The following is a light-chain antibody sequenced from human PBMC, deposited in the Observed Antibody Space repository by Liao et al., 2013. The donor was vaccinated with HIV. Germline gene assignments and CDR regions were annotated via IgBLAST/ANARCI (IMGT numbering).Light chain of an antibody. J-gene: IGLJ1*01. CDR3: QSADSSGTYPYV. V-gene: IGLV3-25*03. CDR1: ALPKQY. Sequence: SYELTQPPSLSVSPGQTARITCSGDALPKQYAYWYQQRPGQAPVVVIYKDSERPSGIPERFSGSSSGTTVTLTISGVQAEDEADYYCQSADSSGTYPYVFGPGTKVTVL. CDR2: KDS.